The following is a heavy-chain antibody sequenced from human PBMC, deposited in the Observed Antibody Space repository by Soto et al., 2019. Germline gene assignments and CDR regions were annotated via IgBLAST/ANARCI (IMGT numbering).Heavy chain of an antibody. J-gene: IGHJ4*02. CDR3: ARRKERSGTHYFVA. CDR1: GFTFSTYD. CDR2: MNPNTGNS. D-gene: IGHD1-26*01. V-gene: IGHV1-8*01. Sequence: EASVKVSCKSSGFTFSTYDIHWVRQATGQGLEWMGWMNPNTGNSGSAQKFQGRVTMTRNTSITTAYMEVSSLRSDDTAVYFCARRKERSGTHYFVARGQGTLITLFS.